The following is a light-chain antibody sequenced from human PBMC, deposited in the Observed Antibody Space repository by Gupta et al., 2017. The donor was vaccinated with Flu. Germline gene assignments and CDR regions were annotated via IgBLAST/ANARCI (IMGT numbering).Light chain of an antibody. CDR3: FSTDINFLGV. V-gene: IGLV3-10*01. CDR2: EEI. CDR1: GVAKRY. Sequence: GIMARSTVDRSGVAKRYAEWYKQSSRHATVLIIDEEIKQASGIYEGFAGSKAGTMATVTIRGAQGEDEADFYCFSTDINFLGVFGGGTKLTVL. J-gene: IGLJ3*02.